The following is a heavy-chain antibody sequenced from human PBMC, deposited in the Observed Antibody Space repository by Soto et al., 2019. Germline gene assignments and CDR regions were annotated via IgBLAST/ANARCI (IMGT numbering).Heavy chain of an antibody. CDR2: ISYDGSNK. D-gene: IGHD3-10*01. Sequence: GGSMGLSCAASGFTFRSYGMHWVRQAPGKGLEWVAVISYDGSNKYYADSVKGRFTISRDNSKNTLYLQMNSLRAEDTAVYYCAKSILWFGELFNYYYGMDVWGQGTTVTVSS. CDR3: AKSILWFGELFNYYYGMDV. V-gene: IGHV3-30*18. J-gene: IGHJ6*02. CDR1: GFTFRSYG.